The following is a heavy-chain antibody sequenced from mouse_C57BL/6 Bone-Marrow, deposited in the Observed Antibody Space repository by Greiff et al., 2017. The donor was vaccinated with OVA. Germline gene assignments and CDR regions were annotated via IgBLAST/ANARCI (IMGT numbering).Heavy chain of an antibody. CDR1: GYTFTSYW. D-gene: IGHD1-1*01. J-gene: IGHJ3*01. CDR2: INPSNGGT. CDR3: ARAHYYGPSWFAY. V-gene: IGHV1-53*01. Sequence: QVQLQQSGTELVKPGASVKLSCKASGYTFTSYWMHWVKQRPGQGLEWIGNINPSNGGTNYNEKFKSKATLTVDKSSSTAYMQRSRLTSEDSAVYYCARAHYYGPSWFAYWGQGTLVAVSA.